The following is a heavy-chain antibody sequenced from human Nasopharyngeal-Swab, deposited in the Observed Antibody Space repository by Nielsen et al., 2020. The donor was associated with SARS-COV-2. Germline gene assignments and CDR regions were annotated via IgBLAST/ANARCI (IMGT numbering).Heavy chain of an antibody. CDR1: GFIFKNYA. D-gene: IGHD5-12*01. J-gene: IGHJ6*02. Sequence: GGSLRLSCSASGFIFKNYAMNWVRQAPGGGLEWVSAISGADDSTKYADSVKGRFTISRDNSKNTLDLQMNSLRAEDTAMYYCAKDRDSGDDSGEYYHYYGMDVWGQGTRVTVS. CDR3: AKDRDSGDDSGEYYHYYGMDV. CDR2: ISGADDST. V-gene: IGHV3-23*01.